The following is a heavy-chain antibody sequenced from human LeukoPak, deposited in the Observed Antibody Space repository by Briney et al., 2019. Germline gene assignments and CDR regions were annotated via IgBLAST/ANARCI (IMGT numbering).Heavy chain of an antibody. CDR3: ARGGGYYDFWSGYPQGYYYMDV. J-gene: IGHJ6*03. D-gene: IGHD3-3*01. V-gene: IGHV1-8*01. CDR1: GYTFTSYD. Sequence: ASVKVSCKASGYTFTSYDINWVRQATGQGLEWMGWMNPNSGNTGYAQKFQGRVTMTRNTSISTAYMELSSLRSEDTAVYYCARGGGYYDFWSGYPQGYYYMDVWGKGTTVTVSS. CDR2: MNPNSGNT.